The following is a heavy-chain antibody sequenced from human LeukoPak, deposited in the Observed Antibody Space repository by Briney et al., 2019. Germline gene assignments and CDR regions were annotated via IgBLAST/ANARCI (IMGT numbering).Heavy chain of an antibody. CDR3: ARDGTPRSEADY. CDR1: GGSISSGGYY. J-gene: IGHJ4*02. CDR2: IYYSGST. Sequence: SETLSLTCTVSGGSISSGGYYWSWIRQHPGKGLEWIGYIYYSGSTYYNPSLKCRVTISVDTSKNQFSLKLSSVTAADTAVYYCARDGTPRSEADYWGQGTLVTVSS. V-gene: IGHV4-31*03. D-gene: IGHD1-26*01.